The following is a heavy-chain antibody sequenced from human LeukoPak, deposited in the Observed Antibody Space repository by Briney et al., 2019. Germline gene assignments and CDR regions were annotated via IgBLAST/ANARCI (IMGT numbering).Heavy chain of an antibody. Sequence: ASVKVSCKASGYTFTSYYMHWVRQAPGQGLEWMGIINPSGGSTSYAQKFQGRVTMTRDMSTSTVYMELSSLRSEDTAVYYCARDLPYYYDSSGYYPVDWFDPWGQGTLVTVSS. V-gene: IGHV1-46*01. CDR2: INPSGGST. J-gene: IGHJ5*02. D-gene: IGHD3-22*01. CDR1: GYTFTSYY. CDR3: ARDLPYYYDSSGYYPVDWFDP.